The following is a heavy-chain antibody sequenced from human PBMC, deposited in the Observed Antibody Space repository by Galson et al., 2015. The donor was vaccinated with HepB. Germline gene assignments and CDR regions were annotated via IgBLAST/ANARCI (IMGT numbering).Heavy chain of an antibody. Sequence: SLRLSCAVSGFIFNNYAMSWVRQAPGKGLEWVSSISGSGDNTYYSDSVKGRFSISRDNSKNTVYLQMKSLRAEDTAVYYCAKDEAADLLGLDVWGQGTTVTVSS. D-gene: IGHD6-13*01. J-gene: IGHJ6*02. CDR3: AKDEAADLLGLDV. CDR2: ISGSGDNT. V-gene: IGHV3-23*01. CDR1: GFIFNNYA.